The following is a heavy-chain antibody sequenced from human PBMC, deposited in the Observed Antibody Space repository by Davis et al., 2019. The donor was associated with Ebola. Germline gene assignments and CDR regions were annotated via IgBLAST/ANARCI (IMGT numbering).Heavy chain of an antibody. J-gene: IGHJ5*02. CDR2: INPSGGST. CDR1: GYTFTSYY. Sequence: ASVKVSCKASGYTFTSYYMHWVRQAPGQGLEWMGIINPSGGSTSYAQKFQGRVTMTRDTSTSTVYMELGSLRSDDTAVYYCARDGQQQLLVDTWFDPWGQGTLVTVSS. V-gene: IGHV1-46*01. D-gene: IGHD6-13*01. CDR3: ARDGQQQLLVDTWFDP.